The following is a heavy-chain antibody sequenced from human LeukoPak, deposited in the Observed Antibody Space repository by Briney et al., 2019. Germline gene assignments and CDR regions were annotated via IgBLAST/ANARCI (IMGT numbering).Heavy chain of an antibody. CDR3: ARSIAAAGNWFDP. Sequence: PSETLSLTCTVSGGSINSNFWGWIRQPPGKGLEWIGYMFYSGSTNYNPSLERRVTISVDTSKNQFSLKLSSVTAADTAVYYCARSIAAAGNWFDPWGQGTLVTVSS. CDR1: GGSINSNF. J-gene: IGHJ5*02. V-gene: IGHV4-59*08. CDR2: MFYSGST. D-gene: IGHD6-13*01.